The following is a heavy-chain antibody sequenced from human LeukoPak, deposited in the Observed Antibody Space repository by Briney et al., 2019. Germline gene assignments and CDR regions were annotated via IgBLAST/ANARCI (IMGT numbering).Heavy chain of an antibody. V-gene: IGHV3-21*01. CDR3: ARSILLSFGDLLYPPYFDY. Sequence: PGGSLRLSCAASGFTFSSYSMNRVRQAPGKGLEWVSSISSSSSYIYYADSVKGRFTISRDNAKNSLYLQMNSLRAEDTAVYYCARSILLSFGDLLYPPYFDYWGQGTLVTVSS. CDR1: GFTFSSYS. CDR2: ISSSSSYI. D-gene: IGHD3-10*01. J-gene: IGHJ4*02.